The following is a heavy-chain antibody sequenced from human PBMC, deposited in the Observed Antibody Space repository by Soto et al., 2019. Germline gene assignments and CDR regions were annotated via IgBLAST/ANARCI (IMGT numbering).Heavy chain of an antibody. Sequence: GGSLRLSCAASGFTFDDYTMHWVRQAPGKGLEWVSLISWDGGSTYYADSVKGRFTISRDNSKNSLYLQMNSLRTEDTALYYCAKDSPLYGDFDYWGQGTLVTVSS. D-gene: IGHD3-16*02. J-gene: IGHJ4*02. CDR2: ISWDGGST. CDR1: GFTFDDYT. CDR3: AKDSPLYGDFDY. V-gene: IGHV3-43*01.